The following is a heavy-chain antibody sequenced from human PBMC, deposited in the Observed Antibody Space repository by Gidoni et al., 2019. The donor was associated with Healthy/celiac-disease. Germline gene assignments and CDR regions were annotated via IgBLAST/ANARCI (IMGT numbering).Heavy chain of an antibody. D-gene: IGHD2-15*01. CDR2: IIPILGIA. J-gene: IGHJ6*02. V-gene: IGHV1-69*08. CDR3: AREEGRYGMDV. Sequence: QVQLVQSGAEVKKPGSSVKVSCKASGGTFSSYTISWVRQAPGQGLEWMGRIIPILGIANYAQQFQGRVTITADKSTSTAYMELSSLRSEDTAVYYCAREEGRYGMDVWGQGTTVTVSS. CDR1: GGTFSSYT.